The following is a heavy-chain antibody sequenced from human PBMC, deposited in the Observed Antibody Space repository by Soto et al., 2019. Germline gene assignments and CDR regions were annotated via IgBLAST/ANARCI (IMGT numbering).Heavy chain of an antibody. CDR3: AAELGFGKLSVV. V-gene: IGHV1-69*01. Sequence: QVQVVQTGVEVRRPGSSVKVSCKASGDTFKNCVISWVRQAPGQGLEWMGGIIPLFGTTDFAQRFQGRITITTDESTNTAYMELSRLRSEDTATCYCAAELGFGKLSVVWGQGTTVIVSS. CDR2: IIPLFGTT. D-gene: IGHD3-10*01. CDR1: GDTFKNCV. J-gene: IGHJ6*02.